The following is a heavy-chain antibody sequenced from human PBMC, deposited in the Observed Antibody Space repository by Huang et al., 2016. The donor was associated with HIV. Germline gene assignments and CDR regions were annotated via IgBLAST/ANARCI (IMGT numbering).Heavy chain of an antibody. Sequence: QLQLQESGPGLVKPSETLSLPCSVSGGSISSSSYYWGWIRQPPGKGVEWMGSISYSGPTNYTPSLKSRVTISGDTAKNQFSLKVSSGTAADTAVYYCAGQGRSVGIPAAPLRFDPWGQGTLVSVSS. D-gene: IGHD6-13*01. CDR2: ISYSGPT. V-gene: IGHV4-39*01. J-gene: IGHJ5*02. CDR3: AGQGRSVGIPAAPLRFDP. CDR1: GGSISSSSYY.